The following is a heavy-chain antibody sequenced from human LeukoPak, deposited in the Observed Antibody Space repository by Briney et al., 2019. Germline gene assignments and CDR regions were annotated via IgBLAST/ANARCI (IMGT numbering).Heavy chain of an antibody. D-gene: IGHD3-22*01. V-gene: IGHV4-30-4*01. J-gene: IGHJ4*02. CDR1: GGSISSGDYY. Sequence: SETLSLTCTVSGGSISSGDYYWSWIRQPPGKGLEWIGYIYYSGSTYYNPSLKSRVTISVDTSKNQFSLKLSSVTAADTAVYYCARVRESSDSSGYYYTPYDFDYWGQGTLVTVSS. CDR3: ARVRESSDSSGYYYTPYDFDY. CDR2: IYYSGST.